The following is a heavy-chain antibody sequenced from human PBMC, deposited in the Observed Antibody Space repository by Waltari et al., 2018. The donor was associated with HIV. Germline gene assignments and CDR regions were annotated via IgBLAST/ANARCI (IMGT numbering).Heavy chain of an antibody. CDR2: IYYTGRA. J-gene: IGHJ2*01. D-gene: IGHD1-26*01. V-gene: IGHV4-39*01. CDR1: GGSVSSSSYF. Sequence: QLQLQESGPGLVKPSETLSLTCTVSGGSVSSSSYFWGWIRQPPGKGLEGVGRIYYTGRAYDNPSLKSRVTISVDTSKNQFSLKVTSVTAADTAVYYCARHALRVGAAYWNFDLWGRGTLVTVSS. CDR3: ARHALRVGAAYWNFDL.